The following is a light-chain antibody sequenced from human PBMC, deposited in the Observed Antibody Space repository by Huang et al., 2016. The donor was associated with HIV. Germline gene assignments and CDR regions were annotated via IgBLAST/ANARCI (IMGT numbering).Light chain of an antibody. Sequence: EIVLTQSPGTLPLSPGERVTLSCRASQSVSSSYLAWYQQKPGQAPRLIIYGASNRATGVPDRFTGSGSGTDFTLTISRLEPEDFAVYYCQQYGSSPYTFGQGTKLEIK. V-gene: IGKV3-20*01. J-gene: IGKJ2*01. CDR3: QQYGSSPYT. CDR1: QSVSSSY. CDR2: GAS.